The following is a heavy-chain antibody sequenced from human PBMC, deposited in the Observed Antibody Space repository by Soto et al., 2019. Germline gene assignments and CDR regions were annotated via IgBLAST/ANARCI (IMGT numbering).Heavy chain of an antibody. J-gene: IGHJ5*02. CDR3: AKSFCSSSSCFFLWVDP. CDR2: ISGTGVPT. Sequence: EVQLVESGGGLVQPGGSLRLSCAASGFTFSEYAMSWVRQAPGKGLEWLSLISGTGVPTLYAGSVKGRFSVSRDNSKNTLFLEMNDLRVYDTSTYYCAKSFCSSSSCFFLWVDPWGPGTLVTVSS. CDR1: GFTFSEYA. D-gene: IGHD2-2*01. V-gene: IGHV3-23*04.